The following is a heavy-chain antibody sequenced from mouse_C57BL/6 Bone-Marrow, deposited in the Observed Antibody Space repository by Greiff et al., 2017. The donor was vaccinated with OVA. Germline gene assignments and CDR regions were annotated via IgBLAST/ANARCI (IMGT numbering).Heavy chain of an antibody. CDR3: ARRGLYYFDY. CDR2: INPYNGGT. J-gene: IGHJ2*01. D-gene: IGHD3-3*01. Sequence: VQLQQSGPVLVKPGASVKMSCKASGYTFTDYYMNWVKQSHGKSLEWIGVINPYNGGTSYNQKFKGKATLTVDKSSSTAYMELNSLTSEDSAVYYCARRGLYYFDYWGQGTTLTVSS. CDR1: GYTFTDYY. V-gene: IGHV1-19*01.